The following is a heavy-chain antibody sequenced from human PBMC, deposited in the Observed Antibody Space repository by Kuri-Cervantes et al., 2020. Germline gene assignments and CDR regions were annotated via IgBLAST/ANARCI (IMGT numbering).Heavy chain of an antibody. CDR3: AGVDTAMALFDY. D-gene: IGHD5-18*01. Sequence: SETLSLTCTVSGGSISSSSYYWGWIRQPPGKGLEWIGSIYYSGSTHYNPSLKSRVTISVDTSKNRFSLKLSPGTAADTAVYYCAGVDTAMALFDYWGQGTLVTVSS. CDR1: GGSISSSSYY. V-gene: IGHV4-39*07. CDR2: IYYSGST. J-gene: IGHJ4*02.